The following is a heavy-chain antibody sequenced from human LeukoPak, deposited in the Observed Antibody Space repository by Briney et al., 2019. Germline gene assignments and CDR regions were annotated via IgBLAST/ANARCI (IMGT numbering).Heavy chain of an antibody. CDR1: GFILSSYW. V-gene: IGHV3-7*01. Sequence: GGSLRLSCAASGFILSSYWMSWVRQAPGKGLEWVANIKQDGSEKHYVDSVKGRFTISRDNAKNSLYLQMNSLRAEDTAVYYCARDTWWYYDSSGYYTNFDYWGQGTLVTVSS. D-gene: IGHD3-22*01. CDR3: ARDTWWYYDSSGYYTNFDY. J-gene: IGHJ4*02. CDR2: IKQDGSEK.